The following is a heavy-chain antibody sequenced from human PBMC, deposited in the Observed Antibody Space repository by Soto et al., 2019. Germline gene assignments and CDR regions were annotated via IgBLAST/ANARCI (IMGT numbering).Heavy chain of an antibody. CDR3: AKGGGGDYYYYGMDV. V-gene: IGHV3-23*01. CDR1: GLTFRYYG. CDR2: ISGNGGST. D-gene: IGHD3-16*01. Sequence: PGGSLRLSCAASGLTFRYYGMSWVRQAPGKGLEWVSTISGNGGSTHYADSVEGRLTISRDNSKNTLYLQMSSLRAEDTAVYYCAKGGGGDYYYYGMDVWGQGTTVTAP. J-gene: IGHJ6*02.